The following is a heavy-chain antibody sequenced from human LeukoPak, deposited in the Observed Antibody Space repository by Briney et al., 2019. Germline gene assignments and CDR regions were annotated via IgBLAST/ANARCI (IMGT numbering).Heavy chain of an antibody. CDR3: ARDREGYYDILTGYYGVGAFDI. CDR2: INPYNGNT. J-gene: IGHJ3*02. CDR1: GYTFTSYG. V-gene: IGHV1-18*01. D-gene: IGHD3-9*01. Sequence: ASVKVSCKASGYTFTSYGISWVRQAPGQGLEWMGWINPYNGNTNYAQKLQGRVTMTTDTSTSTAYMELRSLRSDDTAVYYCARDREGYYDILTGYYGVGAFDIWGQGTMVTVSS.